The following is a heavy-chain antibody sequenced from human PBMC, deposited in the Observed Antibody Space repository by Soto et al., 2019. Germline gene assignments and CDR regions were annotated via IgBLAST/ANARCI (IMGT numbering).Heavy chain of an antibody. J-gene: IGHJ4*02. CDR2: IRSTTDGGTP. V-gene: IGHV3-15*07. CDR3: TTEKGY. CDR1: GFTFTNAW. Sequence: EVQLVESGGGLVKPGVSLRLSCAASGFTFTNAWMNWVRQAPGEGLEWVGRIRSTTDGGTPDYAAPVNGRFTISKDDSKNTLYVQMNSLKTEDPAIYYCTTEKGYWGQGTLVTVSS.